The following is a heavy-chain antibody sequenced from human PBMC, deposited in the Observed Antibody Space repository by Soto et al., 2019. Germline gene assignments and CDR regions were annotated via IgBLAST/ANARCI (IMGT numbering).Heavy chain of an antibody. V-gene: IGHV1-2*02. CDR2: INPHRGGT. Sequence: QVRLVQSGAEMKKPGASVKVSCRTSGYTFTGYHIHWVRQAPGQGLEWMGWINPHRGGTNYAQEFRGRVTMTRDTSISTAYMEVNSLRSDDTAVYYCARGCSGGTCFLFDIWGQGTLVTVTS. CDR3: ARGCSGGTCFLFDI. CDR1: GYTFTGYH. D-gene: IGHD2-15*01. J-gene: IGHJ5*02.